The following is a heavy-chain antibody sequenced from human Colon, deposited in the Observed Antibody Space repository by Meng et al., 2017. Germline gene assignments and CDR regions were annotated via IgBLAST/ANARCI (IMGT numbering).Heavy chain of an antibody. D-gene: IGHD2/OR15-2a*01. J-gene: IGHJ4*02. CDR3: GTDIYD. CDR2: IKSNNDGGTT. Sequence: EVQWGECGGGLAKPGGCVRPSCAASGFTFTTAWMTWVRRNPGRGLEWVGRIKSNNDGGTTDYAAPVKGRFTISRDDSKSTLYLQMNSLKIEDTAMYYCGTDIYDWGQGTLVTVSS. V-gene: IGHV3-15*01. CDR1: GFTFTTAW.